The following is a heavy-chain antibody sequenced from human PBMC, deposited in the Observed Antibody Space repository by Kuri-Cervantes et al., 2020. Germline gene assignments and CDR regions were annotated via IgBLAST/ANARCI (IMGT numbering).Heavy chain of an antibody. CDR2: FDPEDGET. J-gene: IGHJ6*03. CDR3: ATALRGYCSGGSCYTLGVYYMDV. Sequence: ASVKVSCKVSGYTLTELSMHWVRQAPGKGLEWMGGFDPEDGETIYAQKFQGRVTITADESTSTAYMELSSLRSEDTAVYYCATALRGYCSGGSCYTLGVYYMDVWGKGTTVTVSS. D-gene: IGHD2-15*01. CDR1: GYTLTELS. V-gene: IGHV1-24*01.